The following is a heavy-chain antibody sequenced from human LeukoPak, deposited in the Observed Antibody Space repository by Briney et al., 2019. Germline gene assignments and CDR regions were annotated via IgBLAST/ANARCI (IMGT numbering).Heavy chain of an antibody. CDR3: AKGLYEYGGNSVSDY. J-gene: IGHJ4*02. Sequence: GGSLRLSCAASGFTFSSYGMHWVRQAPGKGLEWVAFIRYDGSNKYYADSVKGRFTISRDNSKNTLYLQMNSLRAEDTAVYYCAKGLYEYGGNSVSDYWGQGTLVTVSS. CDR1: GFTFSSYG. D-gene: IGHD4-23*01. CDR2: IRYDGSNK. V-gene: IGHV3-30*02.